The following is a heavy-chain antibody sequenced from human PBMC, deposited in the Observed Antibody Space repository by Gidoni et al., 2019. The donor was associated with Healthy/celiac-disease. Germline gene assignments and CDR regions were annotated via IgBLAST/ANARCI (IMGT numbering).Heavy chain of an antibody. CDR1: GFTFSSYG. CDR2: IWYDGSNK. Sequence: QVQLVESGGGVVQPGRSLRLSCAASGFTFSSYGMHWVRQAPGKGLEWVAVIWYDGSNKYYADSVKGRFTISRDNSKNTLYLQMNSLRAEDTAVYYCARGRLTAYWYFDLWGRGTLVTVSS. V-gene: IGHV3-33*01. CDR3: ARGRLTAYWYFDL. D-gene: IGHD7-27*01. J-gene: IGHJ2*01.